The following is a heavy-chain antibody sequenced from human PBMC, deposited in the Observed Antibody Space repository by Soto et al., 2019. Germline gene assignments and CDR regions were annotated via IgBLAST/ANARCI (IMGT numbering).Heavy chain of an antibody. CDR3: ARARSGDRRFDS. Sequence: TSETLSLTCTVSGGSISSSGYYWGWIRQPPGKGLEWIGTIYYSGSTYYNPSLKSRVTISVDTSKNQFSLKLSSVTAADTAVYYCARARSGDRRFDSWGQGALVTVS. D-gene: IGHD2-21*02. J-gene: IGHJ4*02. CDR2: IYYSGST. V-gene: IGHV4-39*01. CDR1: GGSISSSGYY.